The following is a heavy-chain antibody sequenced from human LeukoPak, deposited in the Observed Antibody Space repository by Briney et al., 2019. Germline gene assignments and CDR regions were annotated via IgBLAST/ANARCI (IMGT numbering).Heavy chain of an antibody. Sequence: SLETLSLTCTVSGYSISSGYYWGWIRQPPGKGLEWIGSIYHSGSTYYNPSLKSRVTISVDTSKNQFSLKLSSVTAADTAVYYCASYEGGYSYGGGAFDIWGQGTMVTVSS. D-gene: IGHD5-18*01. CDR1: GYSISSGYY. CDR3: ASYEGGYSYGGGAFDI. CDR2: IYHSGST. J-gene: IGHJ3*02. V-gene: IGHV4-38-2*02.